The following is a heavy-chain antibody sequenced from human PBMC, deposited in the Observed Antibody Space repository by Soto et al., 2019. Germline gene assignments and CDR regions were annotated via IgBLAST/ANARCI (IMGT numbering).Heavy chain of an antibody. CDR1: GGSFSGYY. Sequence: QVQLQQWGAGLLKPSETLSLTCAVYGGSFSGYYWSWIRQPPGKGLEWIGEINHSGSTNYNPSLKGRVTRSVDTSKNQFSLKLSSVTAADTAVYYCARAAPRYCSGGSCYSGRDYWDQGTLVTVSS. V-gene: IGHV4-34*01. D-gene: IGHD2-15*01. CDR2: INHSGST. CDR3: ARAAPRYCSGGSCYSGRDY. J-gene: IGHJ4*02.